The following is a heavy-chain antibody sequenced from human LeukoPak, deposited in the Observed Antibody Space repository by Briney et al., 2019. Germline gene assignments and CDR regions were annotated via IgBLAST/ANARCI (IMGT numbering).Heavy chain of an antibody. CDR1: GYTFTSYY. CDR2: INPSSAST. Sequence: ASVKVSCKASGYTFTSYYMHWVRQAPGQALEWKGIINPSSASTSYAQKFQGRVTMTRDTSTSTVYMELSSLRSEDTAVYYCARESLYYYDSSGYDTHDAFDIWGQGTMVTVSS. CDR3: ARESLYYYDSSGYDTHDAFDI. J-gene: IGHJ3*02. D-gene: IGHD3-22*01. V-gene: IGHV1-46*01.